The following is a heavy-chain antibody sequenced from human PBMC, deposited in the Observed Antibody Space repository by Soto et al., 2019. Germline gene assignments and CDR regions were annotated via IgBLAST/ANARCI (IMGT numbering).Heavy chain of an antibody. CDR2: INPKSGGT. CDR1: GYSFTDYH. CDR3: AWADSTDCSIRVSSFFYHHDFHV. D-gene: IGHD3-3*01. J-gene: IGHJ6*02. Sequence: QVQLVQSGAEVKKPGASVKVSCKASGYSFTDYHIHWVRQAPGQGLEWLGRINPKSGGTSTAQKFQGWVTMTTDTSISTASTELTSLTSDDTAISYCAWADSTDCSIRVSSFFYHHDFHVWGQGTTVTVSS. V-gene: IGHV1-2*04.